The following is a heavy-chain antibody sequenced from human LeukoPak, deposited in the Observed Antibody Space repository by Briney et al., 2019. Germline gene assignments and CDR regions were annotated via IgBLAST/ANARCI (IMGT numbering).Heavy chain of an antibody. V-gene: IGHV4-4*07. CDR3: ARDRGGAAAANWFDP. J-gene: IGHJ5*02. CDR1: GASISSYY. Sequence: SETLSLTCTVSGASISSYYWSWIRQPAGKGLEWIGHVSTSESTNFNPSLKSRLAMSVDTSKNQFSLKLSSVTAADTAVYYCARDRGGAAAANWFDPWGQGTLVTVSS. CDR2: VSTSEST. D-gene: IGHD6-13*01.